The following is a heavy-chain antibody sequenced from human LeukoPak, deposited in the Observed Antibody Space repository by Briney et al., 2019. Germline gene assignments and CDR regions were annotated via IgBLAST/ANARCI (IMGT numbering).Heavy chain of an antibody. CDR1: GFTFSSYA. Sequence: GGSLRLSCVASGFTFSSYAMSWVRQAPGKGLEWVSTISGSGGATYYADSVRGRFTISRDTSKNTLYLQMSGLRGDDTAVYYCARDSAAYCSGGTCYPFDYWGQGTPVTVSS. CDR2: ISGSGGAT. CDR3: ARDSAAYCSGGTCYPFDY. J-gene: IGHJ4*02. V-gene: IGHV3-23*01. D-gene: IGHD2-15*01.